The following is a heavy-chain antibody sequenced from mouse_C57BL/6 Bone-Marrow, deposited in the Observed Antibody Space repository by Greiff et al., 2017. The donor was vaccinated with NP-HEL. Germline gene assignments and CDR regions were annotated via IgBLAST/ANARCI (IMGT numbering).Heavy chain of an antibody. CDR1: GFTFSDYY. Sequence: EVMLVESEGGLVQPGSSMKLSCTASGFTFSDYYMAWVRQVPEKGLEWVANINYDGSSTYYLDSLQHRLILSRENAKNILYLQMSSRKSEDTATYYCAREGGLRRRTYAMDYWGQGTSVTVSS. V-gene: IGHV5-16*01. CDR2: INYDGSST. J-gene: IGHJ4*01. CDR3: AREGGLRRRTYAMDY. D-gene: IGHD2-4*01.